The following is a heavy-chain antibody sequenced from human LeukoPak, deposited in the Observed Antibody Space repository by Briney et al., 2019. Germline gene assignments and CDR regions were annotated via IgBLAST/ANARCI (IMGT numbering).Heavy chain of an antibody. Sequence: SETLSLTCTVSGGSISSGSYYWSWIRQPAGKGLEWIGRIYSSGSTNYNPSLKSRVTISVDTSKNQFSLKLSSVTAADTAVYYCARQSTFRFERQNWFDPWGQGTLVTVSS. CDR3: ARQSTFRFERQNWFDP. J-gene: IGHJ5*02. V-gene: IGHV4-61*02. CDR2: IYSSGST. CDR1: GGSISSGSYY. D-gene: IGHD2/OR15-2a*01.